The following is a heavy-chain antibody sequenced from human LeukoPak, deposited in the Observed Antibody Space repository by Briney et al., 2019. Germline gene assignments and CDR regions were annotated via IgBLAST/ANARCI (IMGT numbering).Heavy chain of an antibody. CDR1: GFTFSSYA. Sequence: GGSLRLSCAASGFTFSSYAMSWVRQAPGKGLEWVSAMSGSGDRTYYADSVKGRFTISRDNSKNTLYLQMNSLRAEDMAVYYCAKDGGQGADYWGQGTLVTVSS. CDR3: AKDGGQGADY. J-gene: IGHJ4*02. V-gene: IGHV3-23*01. CDR2: MSGSGDRT. D-gene: IGHD3-16*01.